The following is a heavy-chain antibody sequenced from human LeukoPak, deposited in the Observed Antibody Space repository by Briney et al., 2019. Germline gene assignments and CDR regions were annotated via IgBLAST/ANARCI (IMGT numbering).Heavy chain of an antibody. V-gene: IGHV4-61*02. D-gene: IGHD3-3*01. CDR1: GGSISSGSYY. J-gene: IGHJ5*02. CDR3: ARDTAYDFWSGYRGGWFDP. Sequence: SQTLSLTCTVSGGSISSGSYYWSWIRQPAGKGLEWIGRIYTSGSTNYNPSLKSRVTILVDTSKNQFSLKLSSVTAADTAVYYCARDTAYDFWSGYRGGWFDPWGQGTLVTVSS. CDR2: IYTSGST.